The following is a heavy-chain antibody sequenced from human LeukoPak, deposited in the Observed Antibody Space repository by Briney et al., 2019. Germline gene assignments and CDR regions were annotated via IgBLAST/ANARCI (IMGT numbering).Heavy chain of an antibody. CDR3: ARLIVGATDFDY. V-gene: IGHV4-39*07. CDR2: INHSGST. Sequence: SETLSLTCTVSGGSISSSNYYWGWIRQPPGEGLEWIGEINHSGSTSYNPSLKSRVTISVDTSKNQFSLKLSSVTAADTAVYYCARLIVGATDFDYWGQGTLVTVSS. D-gene: IGHD1-26*01. CDR1: GGSISSSNYY. J-gene: IGHJ4*02.